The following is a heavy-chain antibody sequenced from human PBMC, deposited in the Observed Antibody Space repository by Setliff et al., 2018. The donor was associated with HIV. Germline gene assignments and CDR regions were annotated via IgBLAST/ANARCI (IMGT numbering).Heavy chain of an antibody. CDR3: ARAMSSSWYIDGFDI. V-gene: IGHV1-3*03. D-gene: IGHD6-13*01. CDR2: INAGNGNT. J-gene: IGHJ3*02. Sequence: GASVKVSCKTSGFTFTNYAIHWVRQAPGQRLEWMGWINAGNGNTKYSQGLQGRLTITRDTSASTAYMDLSSLRSEDMAVYYCARAMSSSWYIDGFDIWGQGTVVTVSS. CDR1: GFTFTNYA.